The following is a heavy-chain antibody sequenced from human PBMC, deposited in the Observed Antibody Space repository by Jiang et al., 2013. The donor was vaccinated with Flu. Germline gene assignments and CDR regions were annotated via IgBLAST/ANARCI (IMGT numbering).Heavy chain of an antibody. CDR1: GYLISSGYY. D-gene: IGHD3-16*01. CDR2: IHHSGNT. J-gene: IGHJ4*02. V-gene: IGHV4-38-2*02. CDR3: ARDRGGSSFGVEY. Sequence: LLKPSETLSLTCGVSGYLISSGYYWAWIRQPPGKGLEWIGSIHHSGNTFYNPSLKRRVTISLDTSKNQLSLNLSFVTAADTAVYYCARDRGGSSFGVEYWGQGNLVTVSS.